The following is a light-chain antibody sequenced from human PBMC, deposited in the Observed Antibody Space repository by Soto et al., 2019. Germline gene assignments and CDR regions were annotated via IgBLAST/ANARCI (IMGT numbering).Light chain of an antibody. CDR2: KVS. Sequence: VVMTQSPLSLPVTLGQPSSISCRSNQSLVHSDGIAYFSWFQQRPGRSPRXXXYKVSNRDSGVPARFRGSGSGTDVALKISRVEAEDVGVYYCMQGTHWPITFGQGTRLEIK. J-gene: IGKJ5*01. CDR1: QSLVHSDGIAY. V-gene: IGKV2-30*02. CDR3: MQGTHWPIT.